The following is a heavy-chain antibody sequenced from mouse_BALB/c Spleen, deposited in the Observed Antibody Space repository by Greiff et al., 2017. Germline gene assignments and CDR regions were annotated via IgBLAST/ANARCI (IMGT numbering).Heavy chain of an antibody. CDR1: GYSITSGYY. Sequence: EVQLQESGPGLVKPSQSLSLTCSVTGYSITSGYYWNWIRQFPGNKLEWMGYISYDGSNNYNPSLKNRISITRDTSKNQFFLKLNSVTTEDTATYYCATDSSGPGDYWGQGTTLTVSS. J-gene: IGHJ2*01. CDR2: ISYDGSN. D-gene: IGHD3-1*01. CDR3: ATDSSGPGDY. V-gene: IGHV3-6*02.